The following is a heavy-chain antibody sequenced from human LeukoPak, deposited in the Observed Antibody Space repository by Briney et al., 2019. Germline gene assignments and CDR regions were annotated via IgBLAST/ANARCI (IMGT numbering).Heavy chain of an antibody. CDR3: ARGDTAMVIGFDY. CDR2: IIPILGIA. J-gene: IGHJ4*02. CDR1: GGTFSSYT. V-gene: IGHV1-69*02. Sequence: ASVKVSCKASGGTFSSYTISWVRQAPGQGPEWMGRIIPILGIANYAQKFQGRVTITADKSTSTAYMELSSLRSEDTAVYYCARGDTAMVIGFDYWGQGTLVTVSS. D-gene: IGHD5-18*01.